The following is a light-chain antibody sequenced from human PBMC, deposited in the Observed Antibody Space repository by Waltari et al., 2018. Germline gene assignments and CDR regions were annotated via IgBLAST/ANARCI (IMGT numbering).Light chain of an antibody. CDR3: QQGYNPPYT. CDR2: AAS. Sequence: SPSSLSASVGDKVTITCRASQALNNWLAWYQQKPGKAPKLLIYAASHLQDGVPSRFSGSGSGTDYSLTINSLQPEDFASYYCQQGYNPPYTFGRGTRVEFK. J-gene: IGKJ2*01. V-gene: IGKV1-12*01. CDR1: QALNNW.